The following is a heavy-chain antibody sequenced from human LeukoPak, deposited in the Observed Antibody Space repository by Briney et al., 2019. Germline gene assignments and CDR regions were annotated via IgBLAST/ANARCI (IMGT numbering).Heavy chain of an antibody. CDR3: AKNIREMATYYYYMDV. CDR1: GFTFSSYA. CDR2: ISGSGGSA. V-gene: IGHV3-23*01. Sequence: GGSLRLSCGASGFTFSSYAMSWVRQAPGKGLKWVLSISGSGGSAYYADSVQGRFTISRDNSKNTLYLQMNSLRADDTAVYYCAKNIREMATYYYYMDVWGKGTTVTVSS. D-gene: IGHD5-24*01. J-gene: IGHJ6*03.